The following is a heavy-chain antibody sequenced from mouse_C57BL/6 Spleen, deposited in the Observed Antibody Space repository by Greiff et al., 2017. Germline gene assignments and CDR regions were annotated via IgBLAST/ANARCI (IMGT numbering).Heavy chain of an antibody. CDR1: GYTFTSYG. V-gene: IGHV1-81*01. D-gene: IGHD2-1*01. Sequence: VQLQQSGAELARPGASVKLSCKASGYTFTSYGISWVKQRTGQGLEWIGEIYPRSGNTYYNEKFKGKATLTADKSSSTAYMELRSLTSEDSAVYFCARLDGNYYFDYWGQGTTLTVSS. J-gene: IGHJ2*01. CDR2: IYPRSGNT. CDR3: ARLDGNYYFDY.